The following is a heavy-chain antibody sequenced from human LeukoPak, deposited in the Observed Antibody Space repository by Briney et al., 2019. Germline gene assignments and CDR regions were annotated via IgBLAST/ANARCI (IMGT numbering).Heavy chain of an antibody. CDR3: VKGTPFDY. CDR1: GGSISSGGFY. Sequence: SETLSLTCTVSGGSISSGGFYWTWIRQRPGKGLEWIGYVYHTGSTIYTPSLKSRLTMSVDTSKNQFSLKLSSVTAADTAVYYCVKGTPFDYWGQGILVTVPS. CDR2: VYHTGST. J-gene: IGHJ4*02. V-gene: IGHV4-31*03.